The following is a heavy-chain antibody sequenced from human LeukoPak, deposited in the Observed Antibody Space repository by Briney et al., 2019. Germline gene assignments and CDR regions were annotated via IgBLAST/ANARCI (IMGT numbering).Heavy chain of an antibody. V-gene: IGHV4-61*02. D-gene: IGHD2-2*01. CDR1: GGSISSGSYY. CDR3: ASNIVVVPAASYYYYYMDV. Sequence: SETLSLTCTVSGGSISSGSYYWSWIRQPAGKGLEWIGRIYTSGSTNYNPSLKRRVTISVDTSKNQFSPKLSSVTAADTAVYYCASNIVVVPAASYYYYYMDVWGKGTTVTVSS. CDR2: IYTSGST. J-gene: IGHJ6*03.